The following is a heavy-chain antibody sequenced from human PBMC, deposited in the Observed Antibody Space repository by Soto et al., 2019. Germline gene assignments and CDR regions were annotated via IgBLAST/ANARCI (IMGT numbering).Heavy chain of an antibody. D-gene: IGHD3-3*01. J-gene: IGHJ6*02. CDR1: GGTFSSYA. CDR3: ARDRTIGSFGVVIATRVYMDV. Sequence: GASVKVSCKSSGGTFSSYAISWVRQAPGQGLEWMGGIIPIFGTANYAQKFQGRVTITADESTSTAYMELSSLRSEDTAVYYCARDRTIGSFGVVIATRVYMDVWGQGTTVTVS. V-gene: IGHV1-69*13. CDR2: IIPIFGTA.